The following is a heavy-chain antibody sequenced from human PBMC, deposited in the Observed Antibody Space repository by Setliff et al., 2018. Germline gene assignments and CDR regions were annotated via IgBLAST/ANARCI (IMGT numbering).Heavy chain of an antibody. Sequence: SETLSLTCTVSADSGGSISSGGYYWSWIRQFPGKGLEWIGYIYYVGTTYYNPSLESRVTISVDTSKNQFSLRLNSATAADTAVYYCARLRGAFDYWGQGTLVTVSS. V-gene: IGHV4-31*03. J-gene: IGHJ4*02. CDR1: ADSGGSISSGGYY. CDR3: ARLRGAFDY. D-gene: IGHD3-16*01. CDR2: IYYVGTT.